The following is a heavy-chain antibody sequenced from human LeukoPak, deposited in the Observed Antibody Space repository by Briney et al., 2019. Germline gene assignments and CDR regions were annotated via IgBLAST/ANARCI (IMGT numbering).Heavy chain of an antibody. CDR2: ISDSSGYT. CDR1: GFTFSDYY. V-gene: IGHV3-11*06. Sequence: GGSLRLSCAASGFTFSDYYMSWIRQAPGKGLEWVSYISDSSGYTKDADSVKGRFTISRDNAEKSLYLQMNSLRAEDTAVYYCARDLSGSYSFDYWGHGTLVTVSS. CDR3: ARDLSGSYSFDY. J-gene: IGHJ4*01. D-gene: IGHD1-26*01.